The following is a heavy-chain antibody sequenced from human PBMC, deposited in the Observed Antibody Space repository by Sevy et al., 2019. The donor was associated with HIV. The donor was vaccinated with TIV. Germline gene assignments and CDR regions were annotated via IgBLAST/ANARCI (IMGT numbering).Heavy chain of an antibody. Sequence: GVSLRLSCVASGFTFSNYWMSWVRQAPGKGLEWVANIKQDGSAKFYVDSMKGRFTISRDNSKNSLYLQMSSLRAEDTALYCCARGDYSDTNGHFVDAFDIWGQGTMVTVSS. J-gene: IGHJ3*02. CDR3: ARGDYSDTNGHFVDAFDI. CDR2: IKQDGSAK. CDR1: GFTFSNYW. V-gene: IGHV3-7*01. D-gene: IGHD3-22*01.